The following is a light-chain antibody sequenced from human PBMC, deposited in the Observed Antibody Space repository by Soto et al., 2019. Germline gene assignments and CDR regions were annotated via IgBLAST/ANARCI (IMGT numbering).Light chain of an antibody. V-gene: IGKV3-15*01. CDR2: GAS. Sequence: EIVMTQSPATLSVSPGERATLSCRASQSVSSNFAWYQQKPGQAPRLLIYGASTRATGIPARFSGSGSGTDFNLTISSLQSEDVAVYYCQQYNNWPPLTVGGGTKVEIK. CDR3: QQYNNWPPLT. J-gene: IGKJ4*01. CDR1: QSVSSN.